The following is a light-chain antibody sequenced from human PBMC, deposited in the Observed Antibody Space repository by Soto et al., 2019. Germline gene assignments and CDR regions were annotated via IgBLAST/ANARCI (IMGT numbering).Light chain of an antibody. V-gene: IGLV4-69*01. CDR1: SGHSTYS. Sequence: QPVLTQSPSASASLGASVKLTCTLSSGHSTYSIAWHQQQPEKAPRFLMKLHSDGSLNRGDGIPDRFSGSSSGAERYLTISSLQTEDEADYYCQTWASGGVFGGGTKLTVL. CDR2: LHSDGSL. J-gene: IGLJ2*01. CDR3: QTWASGGV.